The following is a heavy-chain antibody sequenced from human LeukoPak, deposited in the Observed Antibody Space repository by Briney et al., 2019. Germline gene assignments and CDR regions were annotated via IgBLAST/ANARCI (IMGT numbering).Heavy chain of an antibody. CDR2: MNPNSGDT. CDR3: ARGSRTFGF. CDR1: GYTFTSYD. D-gene: IGHD1-1*01. V-gene: IGHV1-8*01. J-gene: IGHJ4*02. Sequence: ASVKVSCKAAGYTFTSYDINWVRQATGQGLEWMGWMNPNSGDTDYAQKFQGRVTMTRNTSISTAYMELSSLRSEDTAMYYCARGSRTFGFWGQGTLLTVSP.